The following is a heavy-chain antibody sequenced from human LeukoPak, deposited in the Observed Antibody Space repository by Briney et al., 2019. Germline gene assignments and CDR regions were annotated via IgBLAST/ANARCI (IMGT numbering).Heavy chain of an antibody. Sequence: XXPXXGXXXXXYIYYSGSTNYNPSLKSRVTISVDTSKNQFSLKLSSVTAADTAVYYCARVTDSSSWAYFDQWGQGTLVTVSS. CDR2: IYYSGST. D-gene: IGHD6-13*01. CDR3: ARVTDSSSWAYFDQ. J-gene: IGHJ4*02. V-gene: IGHV4-59*01.